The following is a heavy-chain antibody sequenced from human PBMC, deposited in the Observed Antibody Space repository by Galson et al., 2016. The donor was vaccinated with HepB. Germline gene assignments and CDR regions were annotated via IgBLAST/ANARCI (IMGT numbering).Heavy chain of an antibody. CDR3: AKGSERIYYRDIDY. V-gene: IGHV3-23*01. CDR1: GFTFSNYA. Sequence: SLRLSCAASGFTFSNYAMAWVRQAPGKGLEWVSVISGGGGSTYYADSVKGRFTISRDNSKNTLYLQMNSLRAEDTAVYYCAKGSERIYYRDIDYWGQGTLVTVSS. D-gene: IGHD1-1*01. J-gene: IGHJ4*02. CDR2: ISGGGGST.